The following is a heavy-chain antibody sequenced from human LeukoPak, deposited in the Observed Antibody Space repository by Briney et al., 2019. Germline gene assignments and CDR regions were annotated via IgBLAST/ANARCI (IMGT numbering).Heavy chain of an antibody. CDR1: GGSISSYY. J-gene: IGHJ4*02. CDR2: IYYSGST. Sequence: KPSETLSLTCTVSGGSISSYYWSWIRQPPGKGLEWIGYIYYSGSTNYNPSLKSRVTISVDTSKNQFSLKLSSVTAADTAVYYCARGLAAAGTSDYWGQGTLVTVSS. CDR3: ARGLAAAGTSDY. V-gene: IGHV4-59*01. D-gene: IGHD6-13*01.